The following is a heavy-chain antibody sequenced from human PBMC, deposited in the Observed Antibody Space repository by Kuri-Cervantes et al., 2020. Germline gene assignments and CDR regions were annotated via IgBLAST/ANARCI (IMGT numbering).Heavy chain of an antibody. D-gene: IGHD5-18*01. V-gene: IGHV3-33*08. J-gene: IGHJ4*02. CDR1: GFTFSSYG. CDR2: IWYDGSNK. Sequence: GESLKISCAASGFTFSSYGMHWVRQAPGKGLEWVAVIWYDGSNKYYADSVKGRFTISRDNSKNSLYLQMNSLRAEDTAVYYCARAGIQLWEADFDYWGQGTLVTVSS. CDR3: ARAGIQLWEADFDY.